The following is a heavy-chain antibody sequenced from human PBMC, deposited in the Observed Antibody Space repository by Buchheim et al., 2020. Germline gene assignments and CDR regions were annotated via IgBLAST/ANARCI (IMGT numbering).Heavy chain of an antibody. J-gene: IGHJ4*02. V-gene: IGHV4-61*02. Sequence: QVQLQESGPGLVKPSQTLSLTCTVSGGSISSGSYYWSWIRQPAGKALEWIGRMYTSGSTNYNPSLKSRVTISVDRSKNQFSLNLNSVIAADTAVYYCAREVWNQHNYGCFDSWGQGTL. D-gene: IGHD5-18*01. CDR3: AREVWNQHNYGCFDS. CDR2: MYTSGST. CDR1: GGSISSGSYY.